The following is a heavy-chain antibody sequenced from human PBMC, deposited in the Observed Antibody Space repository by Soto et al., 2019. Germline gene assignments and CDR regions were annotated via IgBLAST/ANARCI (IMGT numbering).Heavy chain of an antibody. CDR3: ARDPDYGGNSTLDY. CDR1: GFTFSSYG. J-gene: IGHJ4*02. CDR2: IWYDGSNK. D-gene: IGHD4-17*01. Sequence: SLRLSCAASGFTFSSYGMHWVRQAPGKGLEWVAVIWYDGSNKYYADSVKGRFTISRDNSKNTLYLQMNSLRAEDTAVYYCARDPDYGGNSTLDYWGQGTLVTVSS. V-gene: IGHV3-33*01.